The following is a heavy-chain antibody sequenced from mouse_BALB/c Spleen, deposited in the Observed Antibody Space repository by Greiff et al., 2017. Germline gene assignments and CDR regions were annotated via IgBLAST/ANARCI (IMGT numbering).Heavy chain of an antibody. D-gene: IGHD4-1*01. Sequence: QVQLQQSGAELVKPGASVKLSCTASGYTFTSYDINWVRQRPEQGLEWLGWIFPGDGSTKYNETFKGKATLTTDNSSSTAYMQLSRLTSEDSAVYFCARSSNWAFDYWGQGTTLTVSS. CDR2: IFPGDGST. V-gene: IGHV1-85*01. J-gene: IGHJ2*01. CDR1: GYTFTSYD. CDR3: ARSSNWAFDY.